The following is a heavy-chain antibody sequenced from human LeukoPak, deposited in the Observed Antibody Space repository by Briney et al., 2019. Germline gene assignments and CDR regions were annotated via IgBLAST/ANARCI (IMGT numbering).Heavy chain of an antibody. CDR1: GGSFSGYY. CDR3: AREGSSGRVAEAFDY. J-gene: IGHJ4*02. Sequence: SETLSLTCAVYGGSFSGYYWSWIRQPPGKGLEWIGEINHSGSTNYNPSLKSRVTISVDTSKNQISLKLSSVTAADTAVYYCAREGSSGRVAEAFDYWGQGTLVTVSS. CDR2: INHSGST. V-gene: IGHV4-34*01. D-gene: IGHD3-16*01.